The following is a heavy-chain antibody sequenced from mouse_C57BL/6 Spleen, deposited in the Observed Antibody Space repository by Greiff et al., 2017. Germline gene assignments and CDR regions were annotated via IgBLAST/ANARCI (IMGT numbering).Heavy chain of an antibody. J-gene: IGHJ4*01. Sequence: EVQLQQSGPELVKPGASVKISCKASGYSFTDYNMNWVKQSTGKSLEWIGVITPNYGTTSYNQKFKGKATLTVDQSSSTAYMQLNSLTSADSAVYDGARSVTTVEDSAMDYWGQGTSVTVSS. V-gene: IGHV1-39*01. D-gene: IGHD1-1*01. CDR3: ARSVTTVEDSAMDY. CDR2: ITPNYGTT. CDR1: GYSFTDYN.